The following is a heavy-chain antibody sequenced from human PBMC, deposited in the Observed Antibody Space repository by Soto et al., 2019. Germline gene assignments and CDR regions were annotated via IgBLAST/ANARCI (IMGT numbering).Heavy chain of an antibody. V-gene: IGHV1-18*03. CDR3: ARSTYNLKWPNWFDP. D-gene: IGHD1-20*01. J-gene: IGHJ5*02. Sequence: ASVKVSCKASGYTFTSYGISWVRQAPGQGLERIGWISAYNGNTNYAQKLQGRVTMTTDTSTSTAYMELRSLRSDDMALYYCARSTYNLKWPNWFDPWGQGTLVTVSS. CDR2: ISAYNGNT. CDR1: GYTFTSYG.